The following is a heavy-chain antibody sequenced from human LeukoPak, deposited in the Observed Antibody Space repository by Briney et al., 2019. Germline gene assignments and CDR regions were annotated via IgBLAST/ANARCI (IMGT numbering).Heavy chain of an antibody. J-gene: IGHJ6*04. D-gene: IGHD3-10*02. CDR1: GFTFSSYG. CDR2: ISGSGSTI. CDR3: AELGITMIGGV. Sequence: GGTLRLSCAASGFTFSSYGMSWVRQAPGKGLEWVSAISGSGSTIYYADSVKGRFTISRDNAKNSLYLQMNSLRAEDTAVYYCAELGITMIGGVWGKGTTVTVSS. V-gene: IGHV3-48*04.